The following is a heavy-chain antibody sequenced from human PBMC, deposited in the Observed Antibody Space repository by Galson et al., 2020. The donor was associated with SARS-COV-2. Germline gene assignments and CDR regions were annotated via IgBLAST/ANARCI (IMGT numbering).Heavy chain of an antibody. CDR1: GGSISSSSYY. J-gene: IGHJ4*02. Sequence: SQTLSLTCTVSGGSISSSSYYWGWIRQPPGKGLEWIGSIYYSGSTYYNPSLKSRVTISVDTSKNTLYLQMNSLRAEDTAVYYCAKDQGIDYGDQLHYWGQGTLVTVSS. CDR2: IYYSGST. CDR3: AKDQGIDYGDQLHY. D-gene: IGHD4-17*01. V-gene: IGHV4-39*07.